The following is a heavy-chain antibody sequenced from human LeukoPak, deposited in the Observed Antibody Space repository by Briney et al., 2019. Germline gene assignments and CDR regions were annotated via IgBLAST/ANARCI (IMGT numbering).Heavy chain of an antibody. CDR1: GGSISSSSYY. CDR3: ARHIRVNIAARRHYYYYMDV. CDR2: IYYSGST. V-gene: IGHV4-39*01. Sequence: KPSETLSLTCTVSGGSISSSSYYWGWIRQPPGKGLEWIGSIYYSGSTYYNPSLKSRVTISVDTSKNQFSLKLSSVTAADTAVYYCARHIRVNIAARRHYYYYMDVWGKGTTVTVSS. D-gene: IGHD6-6*01. J-gene: IGHJ6*03.